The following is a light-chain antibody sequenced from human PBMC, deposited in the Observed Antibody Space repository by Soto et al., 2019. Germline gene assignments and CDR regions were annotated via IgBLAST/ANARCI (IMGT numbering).Light chain of an antibody. Sequence: DIQMTQSPSSLSASVGDRVTITCRASQGIGNYLAWYQQKPGTDPKLLIYAASTFQSGVPSRISGSGSGTDFPLTISILQPEDVATYYWQKYNSAPITFGQGTRLEIK. V-gene: IGKV1-27*01. CDR1: QGIGNY. J-gene: IGKJ5*01. CDR3: QKYNSAPIT. CDR2: AAS.